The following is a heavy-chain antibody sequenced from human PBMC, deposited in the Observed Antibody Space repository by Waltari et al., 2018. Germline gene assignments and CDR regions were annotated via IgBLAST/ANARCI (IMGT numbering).Heavy chain of an antibody. CDR3: ARGKSRGWYRIYYFDY. CDR1: GGSFSGYY. CDR2: INHSGST. Sequence: QVQLQQWGAGLLKPSETLSLTCAVYGGSFSGYYWRWIRQPPGKGLEWIGEINHSGSTNYNPSLKSRVTISVDTSKNQFSLKLSSVTAADTAVYYCARGKSRGWYRIYYFDYWGQGTLVTVSS. V-gene: IGHV4-34*01. D-gene: IGHD6-19*01. J-gene: IGHJ4*02.